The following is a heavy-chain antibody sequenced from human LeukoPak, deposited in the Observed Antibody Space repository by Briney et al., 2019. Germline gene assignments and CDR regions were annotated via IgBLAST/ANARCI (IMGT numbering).Heavy chain of an antibody. J-gene: IGHJ4*02. D-gene: IGHD6-13*01. CDR2: ISGSGDST. Sequence: PGGSLRLSCAASGFTFSSYAMSWVRQAPGKGLEWVSAISGSGDSTYYTDSVKGRFTISRDNSKNTLYLQMNSLRAEDTAVYYCAKERYSSSWSTDFDYWGQGTLVTVSS. V-gene: IGHV3-23*01. CDR3: AKERYSSSWSTDFDY. CDR1: GFTFSSYA.